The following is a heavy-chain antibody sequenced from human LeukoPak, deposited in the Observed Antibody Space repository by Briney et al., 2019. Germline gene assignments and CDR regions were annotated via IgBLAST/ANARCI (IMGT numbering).Heavy chain of an antibody. V-gene: IGHV4-34*01. CDR2: INHSEST. J-gene: IGHJ5*01. CDR1: GYSISSGHY. Sequence: PSETLSLTCAVSGYSISSGHYWSWIRQPPGKGLEWIGEINHSESTNYNPSLKSRVTISVDTSKNQFSLKLTSVTAADTAVYYWARTFWRGVTTYSWFDCWGQGTLVTVSS. D-gene: IGHD4-17*01. CDR3: ARTFWRGVTTYSWFDC.